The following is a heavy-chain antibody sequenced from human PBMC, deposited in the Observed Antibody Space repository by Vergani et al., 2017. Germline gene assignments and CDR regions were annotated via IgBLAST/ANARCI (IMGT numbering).Heavy chain of an antibody. Sequence: QVQLQQWGGGLLKPSETLSLTCVVNGGSFTSYHWTRIRQSPGEGLEWVGDIDHTGRPDYNPSLKSRLTMSVDKSRNQFSLTLNSGTATDTAIYFCARVNTETNGHLYYYYYMDVWGQGTAVTVS. D-gene: IGHD4-11*01. CDR1: GGSFTSYH. CDR3: ARVNTETNGHLYYYYYMDV. V-gene: IGHV4-34*01. J-gene: IGHJ6*03. CDR2: IDHTGRP.